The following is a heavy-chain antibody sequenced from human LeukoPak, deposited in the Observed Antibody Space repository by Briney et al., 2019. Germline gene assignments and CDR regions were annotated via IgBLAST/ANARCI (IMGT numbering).Heavy chain of an antibody. CDR2: IYYSGST. Sequence: PSETLSLTCPVSGGSISSYYWSWIRLPPGKGLEWIGYIYYSGSTNYNPSLKSRVTISVDTSKNQFSLKLSSVTAADTAIYYCARVNYYGSGSYDYWGQGTLVTVSS. CDR1: GGSISSYY. D-gene: IGHD3-10*01. CDR3: ARVNYYGSGSYDY. V-gene: IGHV4-59*01. J-gene: IGHJ4*02.